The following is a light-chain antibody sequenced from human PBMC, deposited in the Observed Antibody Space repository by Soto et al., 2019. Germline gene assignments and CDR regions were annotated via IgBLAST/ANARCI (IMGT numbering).Light chain of an antibody. Sequence: QSALTQPASVSGSPGQSITISCTGTSTDVGDSNHVSWYQHHPGKAPKLIIYEVSYRPSGVSNRFSGSKSAYTASLTISGLQAEDEADYYCAAWDDSLNGYVFGTGTKLTVL. V-gene: IGLV2-14*01. CDR3: AAWDDSLNGYV. J-gene: IGLJ1*01. CDR2: EVS. CDR1: STDVGDSNH.